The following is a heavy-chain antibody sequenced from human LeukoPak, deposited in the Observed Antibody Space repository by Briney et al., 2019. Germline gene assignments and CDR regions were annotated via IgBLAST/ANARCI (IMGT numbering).Heavy chain of an antibody. J-gene: IGHJ4*02. D-gene: IGHD6-19*01. Sequence: SVKVSCKASGGTFSSYAISWVRQAPGQGLEWMGGIIPIFGTANYAQKFRGRVTITADESTSTAYIELSSLRSEDTAVHYCARDSEQWLVRGSRSHFDYWGQGTLVTVSS. CDR2: IIPIFGTA. CDR1: GGTFSSYA. V-gene: IGHV1-69*13. CDR3: ARDSEQWLVRGSRSHFDY.